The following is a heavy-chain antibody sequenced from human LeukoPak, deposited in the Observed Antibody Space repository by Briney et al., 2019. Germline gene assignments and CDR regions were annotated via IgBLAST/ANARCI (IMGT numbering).Heavy chain of an antibody. J-gene: IGHJ4*02. CDR1: GFTFSSYW. CDR3: ATGLFPLGLLWFGEPFDY. D-gene: IGHD3-10*01. Sequence: PGGSLRLSCAASGFTFSSYWMSWVRQAPGKGLEWVANIKQDGSEKYYVDSVKGRFTISRDNAKNSLYLQMNSLRAEDTAVYYCATGLFPLGLLWFGEPFDYWGQGTLVTVSS. V-gene: IGHV3-7*03. CDR2: IKQDGSEK.